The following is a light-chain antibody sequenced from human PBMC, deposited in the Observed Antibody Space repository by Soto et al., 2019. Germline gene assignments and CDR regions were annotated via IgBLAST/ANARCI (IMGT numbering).Light chain of an antibody. CDR3: CSYGGSYV. Sequence: QSVLTQPASVSGSPGQSITISCTGTSSDVGSYNLVSWYQQHPGKAPKVMIYEVSKRPSGVSNRFSGPKSGNTASLTISGLQAEDEADYYCCSYGGSYVFGTGSKVTVL. J-gene: IGLJ1*01. V-gene: IGLV2-23*02. CDR2: EVS. CDR1: SSDVGSYNL.